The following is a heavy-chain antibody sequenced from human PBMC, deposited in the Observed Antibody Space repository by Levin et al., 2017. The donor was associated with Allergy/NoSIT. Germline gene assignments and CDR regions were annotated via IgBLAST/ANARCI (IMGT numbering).Heavy chain of an antibody. CDR2: ISRDRRHI. J-gene: IGHJ3*02. CDR3: TRGRPGTSDAFHI. D-gene: IGHD1-26*01. V-gene: IGHV3-21*01. Sequence: GGSLRLSCAASGFTFRTYSMDWVRQAPGKGLEWVSSISRDRRHIYYADSVKGRFTISRDDAKDSLYLQMNSLGAEDTALYYFTRGRPGTSDAFHIWGQGTMVPVSS. CDR1: GFTFRTYS.